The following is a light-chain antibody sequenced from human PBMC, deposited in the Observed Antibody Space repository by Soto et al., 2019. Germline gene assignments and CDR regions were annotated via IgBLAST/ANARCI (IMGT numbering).Light chain of an antibody. Sequence: DMQMTQSPSSLSASVGDRVTITCRASQGLSNKLAWYQQKPGRAPKLLIFGASSLRSGVPSRFSGSGSGTHFTLTISSLQPEDVASYYCQKYDDALRTFGQGTKVEIK. V-gene: IGKV1-27*01. CDR2: GAS. CDR3: QKYDDALRT. CDR1: QGLSNK. J-gene: IGKJ1*01.